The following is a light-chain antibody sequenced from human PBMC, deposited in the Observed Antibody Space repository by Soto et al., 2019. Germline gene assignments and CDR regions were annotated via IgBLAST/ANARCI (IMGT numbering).Light chain of an antibody. J-gene: IGLJ2*01. CDR2: DVS. CDR3: NSYTSSGTVV. V-gene: IGLV2-14*01. Sequence: QSVLTQPASVSGSPGQSITISCTGTSSDVGGYKYVSWYQQHPGKAPKLMIYDVSNRPLGVSNRFSGSKYGTTASLTISGLQAGDEADYYCNSYTSSGTVVFGAGTKLTVL. CDR1: SSDVGGYKY.